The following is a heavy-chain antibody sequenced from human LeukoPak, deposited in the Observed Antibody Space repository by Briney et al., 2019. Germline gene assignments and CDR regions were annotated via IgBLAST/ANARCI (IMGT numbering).Heavy chain of an antibody. J-gene: IGHJ6*03. CDR1: GFNFDDYA. CDR3: ARSMTTFDYYYYMDV. V-gene: IGHV3-20*04. Sequence: GGSLRLSCAASGFNFDDYAMSWVRQVPGKGLEWVSGINWNGGSTGYADSVKGRFTISRDNAKNSLYLQMNSLRAEDTALYYCARSMTTFDYYYYMDVWGKGTTVTVSS. D-gene: IGHD3-16*01. CDR2: INWNGGST.